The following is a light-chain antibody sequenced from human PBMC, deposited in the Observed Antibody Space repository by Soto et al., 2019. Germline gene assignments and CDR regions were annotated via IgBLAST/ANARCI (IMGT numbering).Light chain of an antibody. CDR3: QQYGDSPMFI. CDR1: QSVGSSY. Sequence: EVVLTQSPGTLSLSPGERAILSCRASQSVGSSYLAWYQQKPGQAPRLLIYSGSYRATGIPDRFSGSGSEADFTLNISRLEPEDFAVYYCQQYGDSPMFIFGQGTNLEL. V-gene: IGKV3-20*01. J-gene: IGKJ2*01. CDR2: SGS.